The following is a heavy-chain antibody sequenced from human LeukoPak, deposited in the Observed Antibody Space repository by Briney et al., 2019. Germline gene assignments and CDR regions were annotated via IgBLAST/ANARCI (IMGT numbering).Heavy chain of an antibody. D-gene: IGHD6-19*01. J-gene: IGHJ4*02. V-gene: IGHV3-66*01. CDR1: GFLVSRNH. Sequence: GGSLRLSCAASGFLVSRNHMTWVRQAPGKGLEWVSVLYAGYDAYYAYYAASVKGRFTISRDNAKNSLYLQMNSLRAEDTAVYYCAREGPAVATEFDYWGQGTLVTVSS. CDR2: LYAGYDA. CDR3: AREGPAVATEFDY.